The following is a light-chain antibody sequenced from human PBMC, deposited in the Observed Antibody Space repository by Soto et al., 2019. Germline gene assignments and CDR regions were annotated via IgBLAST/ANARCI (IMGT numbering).Light chain of an antibody. CDR1: HVVPSSY. CDR3: HQYATSPQT. Sequence: EIVLTQSPGTLSLSPGERATLSCRASHVVPSSYLAWYQQKPGQAPRLLIVGATNRANGIPERFSGRGTGTDFTRIISRLEAEDCAMYYGHQYATSPQTFGGGANVES. J-gene: IGKJ4*01. V-gene: IGKV3-20*01. CDR2: GAT.